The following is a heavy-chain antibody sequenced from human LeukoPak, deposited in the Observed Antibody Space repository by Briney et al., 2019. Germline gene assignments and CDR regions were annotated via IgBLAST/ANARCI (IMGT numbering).Heavy chain of an antibody. V-gene: IGHV3-11*06. CDR3: ARVGIVVVVAATLHLDY. J-gene: IGHJ4*02. CDR2: ISSSSSYT. Sequence: PGGSLRLSCAASGFTFSDYYMSWIRQAPGKGLEWVSYISSSSSYTNYADSVKGRFTISRDNAKNSLYLQMNSLRDEDTAVYYCARVGIVVVVAATLHLDYWGQGTLVTVSS. CDR1: GFTFSDYY. D-gene: IGHD2-15*01.